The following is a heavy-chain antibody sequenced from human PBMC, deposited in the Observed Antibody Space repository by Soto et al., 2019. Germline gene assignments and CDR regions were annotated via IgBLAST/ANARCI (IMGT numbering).Heavy chain of an antibody. Sequence: QVQLVESGGGVVQPGGSLRLSCAASASIFKGHGMHWVRQAPGKGLEWVAIIRYDGSDEHYGDSVKGRFTISRDNSKNMLYFQMNRLRAEDTAVYYCARDGVGATTFFGFLDYWGQGTLVAVSS. D-gene: IGHD1-26*01. CDR2: IRYDGSDE. V-gene: IGHV3-30*02. CDR3: ARDGVGATTFFGFLDY. CDR1: ASIFKGHG. J-gene: IGHJ4*02.